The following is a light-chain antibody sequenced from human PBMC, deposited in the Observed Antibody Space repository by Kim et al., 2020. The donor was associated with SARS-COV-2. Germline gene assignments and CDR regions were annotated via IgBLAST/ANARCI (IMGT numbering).Light chain of an antibody. CDR1: QSITSY. CDR2: AAS. Sequence: DIQMTQSPSSLSASVGDRVTITCRASQSITSYLNWYQQKPGKAPKLLIYAASSLQSGVPSRFSGSGSGTEFTLTISSLQPGDFATYYCQQSYSTPRTFGQGTKVDIK. V-gene: IGKV1-39*01. J-gene: IGKJ1*01. CDR3: QQSYSTPRT.